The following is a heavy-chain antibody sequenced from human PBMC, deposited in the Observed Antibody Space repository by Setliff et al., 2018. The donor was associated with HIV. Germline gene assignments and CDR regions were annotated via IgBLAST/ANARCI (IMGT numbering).Heavy chain of an antibody. CDR3: ANPHDGGAFDV. CDR2: IIPSFGAT. Sequence: SVKVSCKASGGSFKSYAISWVRQVSGQGFEWMGRIIPSFGATNYAQKFQGRITITADELTSTVYMDLNSLKSEDSAVYYCANPHDGGAFDVWGQGTAVTVSS. D-gene: IGHD1-1*01. J-gene: IGHJ3*01. CDR1: GGSFKSYA. V-gene: IGHV1-69*13.